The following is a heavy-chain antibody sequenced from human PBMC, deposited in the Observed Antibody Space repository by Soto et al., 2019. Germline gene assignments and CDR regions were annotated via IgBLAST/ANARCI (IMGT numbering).Heavy chain of an antibody. CDR1: AGSFSHYY. CDR3: ARGGSSDWQVALDI. D-gene: IGHD6-19*01. CDR2: IKHSGSS. Sequence: PSETLSLTCAVYAGSFSHYYWNWIRQSPGKGLEWIGKIKHSGSSNYNPSLRSRVSISVDMSKNQFSLRLTSVTAADKAVYYCARGGSSDWQVALDIWGQGTMVTDSS. J-gene: IGHJ3*02. V-gene: IGHV4-34*01.